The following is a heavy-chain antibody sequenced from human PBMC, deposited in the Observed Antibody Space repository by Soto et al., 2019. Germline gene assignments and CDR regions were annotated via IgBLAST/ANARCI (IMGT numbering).Heavy chain of an antibody. CDR2: IPYDGSNK. J-gene: IGHJ6*02. CDR3: ARAATYYDFWSGYQPEDYYYGMDV. CDR1: GFTFSSYA. D-gene: IGHD3-3*01. Sequence: GGSLRLSCAASGFTFSSYAMHWVRQAPGKGLEWVAVIPYDGSNKYYADSVKGRFTISRDNSKNTLYLQMNSLRAEDTAVYYCARAATYYDFWSGYQPEDYYYGMDVWGQGTTVTVSS. V-gene: IGHV3-30-3*01.